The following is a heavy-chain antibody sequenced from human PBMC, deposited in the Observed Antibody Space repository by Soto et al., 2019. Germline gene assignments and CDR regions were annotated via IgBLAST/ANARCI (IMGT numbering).Heavy chain of an antibody. Sequence: QVQLQESGPGLVKPSGTLSLTCAVSGGSISSSNWWSWVRQPPGKGLEWIGEIYHSGSTNYNPSLKSRVTIPVGKSKNLFSLKLSSVTAADTAVYYCARDRSDYYGSGSYHGAGYWGQGTLVTVSS. CDR1: GGSISSSNW. D-gene: IGHD3-10*01. CDR3: ARDRSDYYGSGSYHGAGY. CDR2: IYHSGST. V-gene: IGHV4-4*02. J-gene: IGHJ4*02.